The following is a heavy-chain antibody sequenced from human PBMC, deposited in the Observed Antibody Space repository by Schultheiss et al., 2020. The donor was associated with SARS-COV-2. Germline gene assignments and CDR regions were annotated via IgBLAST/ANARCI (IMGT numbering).Heavy chain of an antibody. V-gene: IGHV4-31*01. D-gene: IGHD6-19*01. CDR3: ARHDGAVAGNAGIDY. CDR1: GGSISSGGYY. Sequence: SETLSLTCTVSGGSISSGGYYWSWIRQHPGKGLEWIGYIYYSGSTYYNPSLKSLVTISVDTSKNQFSLKLSSVTAADTAVYYCARHDGAVAGNAGIDYWGQGTLVTVSS. J-gene: IGHJ4*02. CDR2: IYYSGST.